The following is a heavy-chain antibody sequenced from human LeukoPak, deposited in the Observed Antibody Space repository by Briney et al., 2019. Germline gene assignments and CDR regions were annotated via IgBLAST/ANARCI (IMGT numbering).Heavy chain of an antibody. J-gene: IGHJ4*02. V-gene: IGHV1-69*05. Sequence: SVKVSCKASGGTFSSYAISWARQAPGQGLEWMGGIIPIFGTANYAQKFQGRVTITTDESTSTAYMELSSLRSEDTAVYYCAREHCSSTSCYNGGFDYWGQGTLVTVSS. CDR2: IIPIFGTA. CDR3: AREHCSSTSCYNGGFDY. CDR1: GGTFSSYA. D-gene: IGHD2-2*02.